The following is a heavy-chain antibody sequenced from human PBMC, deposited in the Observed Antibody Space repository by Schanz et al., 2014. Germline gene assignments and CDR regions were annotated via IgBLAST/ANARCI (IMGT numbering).Heavy chain of an antibody. J-gene: IGHJ4*02. CDR3: AMGGYQLHH. CDR2: INSDGTTT. D-gene: IGHD1-7*01. Sequence: EVQLLESGGGLVRPGGSLRLSCVASGFTFNNYGMNWVRQASEKGLEWVSHINSDGTTTTYADSVKGRFTISRDNAENTLYLQMNSLRVEDTAVYYCAMGGYQLHHWGQGTLVTVSS. CDR1: GFTFNNYG. V-gene: IGHV3-74*02.